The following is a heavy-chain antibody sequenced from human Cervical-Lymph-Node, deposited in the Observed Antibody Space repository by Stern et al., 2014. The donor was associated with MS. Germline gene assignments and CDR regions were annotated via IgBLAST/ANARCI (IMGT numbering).Heavy chain of an antibody. V-gene: IGHV3-30*04. Sequence: VQLVESGGGVVQPGRSLRISCAASGFTFSSYAMYWVRQAPGKGLEWVTVISYDGGTKYYADSVKGRFTVSRDNSKSTFDLQMSSLRPEDTAVYYCARGRAIVGLDYWGQGTLVTVSS. CDR1: GFTFSSYA. CDR3: ARGRAIVGLDY. CDR2: ISYDGGTK. J-gene: IGHJ4*02. D-gene: IGHD1-26*01.